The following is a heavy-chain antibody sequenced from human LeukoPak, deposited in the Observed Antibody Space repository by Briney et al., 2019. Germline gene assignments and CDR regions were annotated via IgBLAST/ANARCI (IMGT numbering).Heavy chain of an antibody. CDR2: TYYRSKWYN. J-gene: IGHJ6*04. CDR3: ARDPGGYYGSGGMVDV. V-gene: IGHV6-1*01. CDR1: GDSVSSNSAA. D-gene: IGHD3-10*01. Sequence: SQTLSLTCAISGDSVSSNSAAWNWTRQSPSRGLEWLGRTYYRSKWYNDYAVSVKSRITINPDTSKNQFSLQLNSVTPEDTAVYYCARDPGGYYGSGGMVDVWGKGTTVTVSS.